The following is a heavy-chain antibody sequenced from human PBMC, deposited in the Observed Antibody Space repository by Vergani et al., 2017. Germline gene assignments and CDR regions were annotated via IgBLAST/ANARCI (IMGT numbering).Heavy chain of an antibody. Sequence: QVQLQQWGAGLLKPSETLSLTCAVYGGSFSGYYWSWIRQPPGKGLEWIGEINHSGSTNYNPSLKTRVTISVDTAKHQFSLKLSSVTAADAAVYYCYYSSGWYHDYWGQGTLVTVSS. CDR1: GGSFSGYY. J-gene: IGHJ4*02. CDR2: INHSGST. V-gene: IGHV4-34*01. D-gene: IGHD6-19*01. CDR3: YYSSGWYHDY.